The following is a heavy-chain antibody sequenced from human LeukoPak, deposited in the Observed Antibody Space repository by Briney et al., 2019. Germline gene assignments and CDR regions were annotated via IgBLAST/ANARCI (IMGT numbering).Heavy chain of an antibody. D-gene: IGHD2-2*01. Sequence: ASVKVSCKASGYTFTSYGISWVRQAPGQGLEWMGWISAYNGNTNYAQKLQGRVTMTTDTSTSTAYMELRSLRSDDTALYYCARDGVPAAMHYYYGMDVWGQGTTVTVSS. J-gene: IGHJ6*02. CDR3: ARDGVPAAMHYYYGMDV. V-gene: IGHV1-18*01. CDR1: GYTFTSYG. CDR2: ISAYNGNT.